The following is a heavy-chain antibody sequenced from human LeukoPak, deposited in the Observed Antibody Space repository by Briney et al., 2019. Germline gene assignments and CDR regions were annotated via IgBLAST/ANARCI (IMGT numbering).Heavy chain of an antibody. V-gene: IGHV1-18*04. CDR2: ISAYNGNT. CDR1: GYTFTGYY. Sequence: GASVKVSCMASGYTFTGYYMHWVRQAPGQGLAWMGWISAYNGNTNYAQKLQGRVTMTTDTSTSTAYMELRSLRSDDTAVYYCARVRELTLDYWGQGTLVTVSS. J-gene: IGHJ4*02. CDR3: ARVRELTLDY. D-gene: IGHD1-26*01.